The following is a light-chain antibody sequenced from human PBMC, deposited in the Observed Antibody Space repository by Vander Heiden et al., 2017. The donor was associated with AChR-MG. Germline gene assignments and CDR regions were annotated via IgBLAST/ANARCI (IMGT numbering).Light chain of an antibody. Sequence: EIVLTQSPRTLSLSPGERATLSCRASQSVSSSYLAWYQQKPGQAPRLLIYGASSRATGIPDRFSGSGYGTDFTLTISRREPEDFAVYYCQQNGSSPPYTFGQRTKLDIK. V-gene: IGKV3-20*01. CDR3: QQNGSSPPYT. CDR2: GAS. CDR1: QSVSSSY. J-gene: IGKJ2*01.